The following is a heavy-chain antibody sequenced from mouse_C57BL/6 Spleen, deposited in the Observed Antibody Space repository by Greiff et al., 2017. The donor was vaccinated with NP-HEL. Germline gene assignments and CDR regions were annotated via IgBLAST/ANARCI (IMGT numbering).Heavy chain of an antibody. CDR1: GYTFTDYN. J-gene: IGHJ4*01. Sequence: EVKLMESGPELVKPGASVKIPCKASGYTFTDYNMDWVKQSHGKSLEWIGDINPNNGGTIYNQKFKGKATLTVDKSSSTAYMELRSLTSEDTAVYYCARVGSYYYAMDYWGQGTSVTVSS. CDR3: ARVGSYYYAMDY. V-gene: IGHV1-18*01. CDR2: INPNNGGT.